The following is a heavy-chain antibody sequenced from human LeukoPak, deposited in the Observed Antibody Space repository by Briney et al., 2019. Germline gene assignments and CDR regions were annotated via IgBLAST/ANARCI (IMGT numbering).Heavy chain of an antibody. CDR1: GGSISSGGYY. J-gene: IGHJ5*02. Sequence: PSETLSLTCTVSGGSISSGGYYWSWIRQHPGKGLEWIGYIYYSGSTYYNPSLKSRVTISVDTPKNQFSLKLSSVTAADTAVYYCARDGTTAGSWFDPWGQGTLVTVSS. CDR3: ARDGTTAGSWFDP. D-gene: IGHD4-11*01. CDR2: IYYSGST. V-gene: IGHV4-31*03.